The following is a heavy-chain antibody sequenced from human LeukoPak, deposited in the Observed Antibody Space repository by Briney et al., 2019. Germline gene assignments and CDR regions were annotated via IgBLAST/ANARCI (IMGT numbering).Heavy chain of an antibody. D-gene: IGHD1-26*01. V-gene: IGHV3-30*02. CDR1: GFSFINYG. Sequence: GGSLRLSCAASGFSFINYGMHWVRQAPGKGLGWLAFMPFGGNDKYYADSVRGRFTISRDNSKSTLFLQMNSLRPEDTAVYYCVKDDGGTYDYWGQGTLVTVSS. CDR2: MPFGGNDK. CDR3: VKDDGGTYDY. J-gene: IGHJ4*02.